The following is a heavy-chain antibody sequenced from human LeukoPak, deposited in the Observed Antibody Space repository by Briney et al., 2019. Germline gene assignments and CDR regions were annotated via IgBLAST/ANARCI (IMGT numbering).Heavy chain of an antibody. Sequence: SGGSLRLSCAASGFTVSSNYMSWVRQAPGKGLEWVSVIYSGGSTYYADSVKGRFTISRDNSKNTLYLQMNSLRAEDTAVYYCARSSGYYTCYFDYWGQGTLVTVSS. D-gene: IGHD3-3*01. CDR1: GFTVSSNY. CDR2: IYSGGST. V-gene: IGHV3-53*01. J-gene: IGHJ4*02. CDR3: ARSSGYYTCYFDY.